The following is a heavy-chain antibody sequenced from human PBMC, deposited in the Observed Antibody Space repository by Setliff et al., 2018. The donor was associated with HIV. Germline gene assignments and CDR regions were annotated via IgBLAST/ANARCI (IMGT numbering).Heavy chain of an antibody. J-gene: IGHJ4*02. CDR1: GFTVSSDY. CDR3: ARAPAVTTSLFFDY. Sequence: GSLRLSCAASGFTVSSDYMNWVRQAPGKGLEWVSVIHSGGSTFYADSVKGRFTISRDNSKNTVYLQMNSLRAEDTVVYYCARAPAVTTSLFFDYWGQGTLVTVSS. V-gene: IGHV3-66*01. CDR2: IHSGGST. D-gene: IGHD4-17*01.